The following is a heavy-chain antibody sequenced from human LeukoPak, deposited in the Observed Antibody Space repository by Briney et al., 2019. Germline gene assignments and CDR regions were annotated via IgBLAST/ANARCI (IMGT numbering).Heavy chain of an antibody. CDR3: ARDRITIFGVVNPNWFDP. CDR1: GGTFSSYA. Sequence: SVTVSCKASGGTFSSYAISWVRQAPGQGLEWMGGIIPIFGTANYAQKFQGRVTITTDESTSTAYMELSSLRSEDTAVYYCARDRITIFGVVNPNWFDPWGQGTLVTVSS. V-gene: IGHV1-69*05. CDR2: IIPIFGTA. J-gene: IGHJ5*02. D-gene: IGHD3-3*01.